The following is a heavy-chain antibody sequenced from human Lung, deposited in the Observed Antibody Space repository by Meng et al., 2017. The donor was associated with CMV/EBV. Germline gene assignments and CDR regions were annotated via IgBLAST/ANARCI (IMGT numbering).Heavy chain of an antibody. D-gene: IGHD3-9*01. Sequence: SXTLSLTCAVSGDSISNSNWWTWVRQPPGKGLEWIGEIYHSRTTNYNPSLKSRVTISVNKSKKQLSLMLTSVTVADTAVYYCARKASWLLSLDYWGQGTXVTVSS. V-gene: IGHV4-4*02. CDR2: IYHSRTT. J-gene: IGHJ4*02. CDR3: ARKASWLLSLDY. CDR1: GDSISNSNW.